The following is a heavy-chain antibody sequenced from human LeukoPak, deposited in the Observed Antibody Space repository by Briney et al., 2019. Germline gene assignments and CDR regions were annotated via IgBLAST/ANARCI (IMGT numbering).Heavy chain of an antibody. Sequence: GGSLRLSCGASGFTFSNYWMSWVRQAPGKGLEWVINISQDGSGKNYADSVEGRFTISRDNAKNSLYLQMNSLRAEDTAVYYCASLAVASRWGQGTLVTVSS. J-gene: IGHJ4*02. CDR1: GFTFSNYW. CDR2: ISQDGSGK. D-gene: IGHD6-19*01. CDR3: ASLAVASR. V-gene: IGHV3-7*03.